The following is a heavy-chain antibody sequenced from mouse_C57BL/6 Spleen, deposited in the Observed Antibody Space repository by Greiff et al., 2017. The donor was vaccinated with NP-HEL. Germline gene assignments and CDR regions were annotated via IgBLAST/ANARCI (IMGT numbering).Heavy chain of an antibody. J-gene: IGHJ4*01. Sequence: EVPLLPSGAVFVPPGGSLTLSCAASGFTFPDSGMPWVRQAPSPGPEWVAFLSTLAYCIYYADTVTGRFTISRENAKNTLYREMSSLRSEDTAMYYCTRIDDYYYAMDYWGQGTSVTVSS. CDR3: TRIDDYYYAMDY. V-gene: IGHV5-15*01. CDR1: GFTFPDSG. CDR2: LSTLAYCI. D-gene: IGHD2-4*01.